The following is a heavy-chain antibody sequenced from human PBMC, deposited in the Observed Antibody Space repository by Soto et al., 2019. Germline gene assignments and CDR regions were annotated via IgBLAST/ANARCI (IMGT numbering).Heavy chain of an antibody. J-gene: IGHJ6*02. CDR2: ISSNGGST. D-gene: IGHD3-3*01. CDR1: GFTFSSYA. Sequence: GGSLRLSCSAYGFTFSSYAMHWVRQAPGKGLEYVSAISSNGGSTYYADSVKGRFTISRDNSKNTLYLQMSSLRAEDTAVYYCVKGNYDFWSGPYGMDVWGQGTTVTVSS. V-gene: IGHV3-64D*06. CDR3: VKGNYDFWSGPYGMDV.